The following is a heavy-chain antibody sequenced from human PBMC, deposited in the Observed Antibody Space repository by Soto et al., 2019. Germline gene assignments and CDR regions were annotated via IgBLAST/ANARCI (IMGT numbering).Heavy chain of an antibody. J-gene: IGHJ5*02. CDR1: GYTFTSYG. CDR3: ARNPTIFGVVITWFDP. Sequence: QVQLVQSGAEEKKPGASVKVSCKASGYTFTSYGISWVRQAPGQGLEWMGWISAYNGNTNYAQKLQGRVTMTTDTSTSTAYMELRSLRSDDTAVYYCARNPTIFGVVITWFDPWGQGTLVTVSS. CDR2: ISAYNGNT. D-gene: IGHD3-3*01. V-gene: IGHV1-18*01.